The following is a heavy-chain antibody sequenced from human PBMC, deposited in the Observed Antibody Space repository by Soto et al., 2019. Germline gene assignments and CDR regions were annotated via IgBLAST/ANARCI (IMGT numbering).Heavy chain of an antibody. CDR2: IYYSGST. V-gene: IGHV4-59*08. CDR3: ASEPYYYDSSGPTGYCDY. Sequence: SETLSLTCTVSGGSISSYYWSWIRQPPGKGLEWIGYIYYSGSTNYNPSLKSRVTISVDTSKNQFSLKLSSVTAADTAVYYCASEPYYYDSSGPTGYCDYWGPGTLVTVSS. CDR1: GGSISSYY. J-gene: IGHJ4*02. D-gene: IGHD3-22*01.